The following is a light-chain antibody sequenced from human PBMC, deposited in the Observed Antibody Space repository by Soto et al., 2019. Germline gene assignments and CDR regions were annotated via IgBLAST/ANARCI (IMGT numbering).Light chain of an antibody. V-gene: IGKV3-11*01. CDR1: QSVSSY. Sequence: PTTLSLSPGERATLSCQASQSVSSYLAWYQQKPGQAPRLLIYDASNRATGIPARFSGSGSGTDFTLTISSLEPEDFAVYYCQQRSNWPPITFGQGTRLEI. CDR2: DAS. J-gene: IGKJ5*01. CDR3: QQRSNWPPIT.